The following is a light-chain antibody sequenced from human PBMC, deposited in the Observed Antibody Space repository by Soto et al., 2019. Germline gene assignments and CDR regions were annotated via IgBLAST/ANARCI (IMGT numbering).Light chain of an antibody. Sequence: QAVLTQPPSASGSPGQSVTISCTGTSSDVGGYNYVSWYQQHPGKAPKLMIYEVSKRPSGVPDRFSGSKSGNTASLTVSGLQAEDEADCYCSSYTGSNNLVVFGGGTKLTVL. V-gene: IGLV2-8*01. CDR2: EVS. CDR3: SSYTGSNNLVV. CDR1: SSDVGGYNY. J-gene: IGLJ2*01.